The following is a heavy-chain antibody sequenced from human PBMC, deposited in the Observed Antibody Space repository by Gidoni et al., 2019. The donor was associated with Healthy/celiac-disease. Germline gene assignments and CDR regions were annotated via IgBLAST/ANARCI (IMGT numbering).Heavy chain of an antibody. D-gene: IGHD2-2*01. J-gene: IGHJ6*02. CDR1: GYTFTSYG. CDR3: AREGRYCSSTSCYPVPRNDYYYYGMDV. Sequence: QVQLVQSGAEVKKPGASVKVSCKASGYTFTSYGIRWVRQPPGQGLEWMGWISAYNGNTNYAQKLQGRVTMTTDTSTSTAYMELRSLRSDDTAVYYCAREGRYCSSTSCYPVPRNDYYYYGMDVWGQGTTVTVSS. CDR2: ISAYNGNT. V-gene: IGHV1-18*01.